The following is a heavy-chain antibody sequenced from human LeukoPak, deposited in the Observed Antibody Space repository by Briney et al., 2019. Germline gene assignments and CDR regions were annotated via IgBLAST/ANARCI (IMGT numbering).Heavy chain of an antibody. J-gene: IGHJ5*02. CDR1: GFPFSIYG. Sequence: GGSLRLSCAGSGFPFSIYGMNWVRQAPGKGLEWVSGICPGGGPTYYADSVKGRFTISRDNAKNSLYLQMNSLRAEDTAVYYCARDSGSGSYYNAWGQGTLVTVSS. D-gene: IGHD3-10*01. CDR2: ICPGGGPT. V-gene: IGHV3-21*01. CDR3: ARDSGSGSYYNA.